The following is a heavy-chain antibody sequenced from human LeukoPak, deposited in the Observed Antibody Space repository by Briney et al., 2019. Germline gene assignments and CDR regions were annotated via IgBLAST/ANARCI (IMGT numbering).Heavy chain of an antibody. CDR3: ARRGLRFLEWLFDY. Sequence: ASVKVSCKASGYTFTSYGISWVRQAPGQGLEWMGWINPNSGGTNYAQKFQGRVTMTRDTSISTAYMELSRLRSDDTAVYYCARRGLRFLEWLFDYWGQGTLVTVSS. V-gene: IGHV1-2*02. CDR2: INPNSGGT. D-gene: IGHD3-3*01. CDR1: GYTFTSYG. J-gene: IGHJ4*02.